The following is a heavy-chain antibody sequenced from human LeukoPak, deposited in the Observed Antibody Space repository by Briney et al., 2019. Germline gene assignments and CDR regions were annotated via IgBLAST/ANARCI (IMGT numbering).Heavy chain of an antibody. V-gene: IGHV1-8*02. CDR1: GYTFTGYY. Sequence: ASVKVSCKASGYTFTGYYMHWVRQAPGQGLEWMGWMNPNSGNTGYAQKFQGRVTMTRNTSISTAYMELSSLRSEDTAVYYCARGVRYYGSGSHNYYYYMDVWGKGTTVTISS. CDR2: MNPNSGNT. J-gene: IGHJ6*03. D-gene: IGHD3-10*01. CDR3: ARGVRYYGSGSHNYYYYMDV.